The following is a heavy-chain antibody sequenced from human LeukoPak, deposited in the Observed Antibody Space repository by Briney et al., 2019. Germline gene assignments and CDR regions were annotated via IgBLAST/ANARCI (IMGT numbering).Heavy chain of an antibody. CDR1: GYRFTSYW. V-gene: IGHV5-51*01. Sequence: GESLKISCKASGYRFTSYWVGWVRQMPGKGLEWMGVIHPGEYERRYSPSFEGQVTISADRSISTAYMQWSSLKATDTAMYYCARRTDSGWKWFDPWGQGTLVTVSS. CDR3: ARRTDSGWKWFDP. CDR2: IHPGEYER. J-gene: IGHJ5*02. D-gene: IGHD6-25*01.